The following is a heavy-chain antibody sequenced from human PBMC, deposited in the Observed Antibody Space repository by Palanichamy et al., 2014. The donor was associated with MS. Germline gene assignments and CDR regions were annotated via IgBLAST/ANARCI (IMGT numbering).Heavy chain of an antibody. V-gene: IGHV4-39*01. CDR3: ARHSNDGRGDDAFHI. J-gene: IGHJ3*02. Sequence: QLQLQESGPGLVRPSETLSLTCSVSGGSISSSGYYWGWIRQPPGKALEWIGSIYFSRSTYYNPSLMSRVTISVDTSKNQFSLKLSSMTAADTAVYYCARHSNDGRGDDAFHIWGQGTMVTVSS. CDR2: IYFSRST. D-gene: IGHD3-22*01. CDR1: GGSISSSGYY.